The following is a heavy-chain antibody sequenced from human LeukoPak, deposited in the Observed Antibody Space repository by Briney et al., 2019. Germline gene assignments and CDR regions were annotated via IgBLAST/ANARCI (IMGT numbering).Heavy chain of an antibody. V-gene: IGHV3-53*01. Sequence: ETLSLTCAVYGGSFSGYYWSWIRQPPGKGLEWVSVIYSGGSTYYADSVKGRFTISRDNSKNTLYLQMNSLRAEDTAVYYCAREEYGVDYWGQGTLVTVSS. J-gene: IGHJ4*02. CDR2: IYSGGST. CDR1: GGSFSGYY. CDR3: AREEYGVDY. D-gene: IGHD2/OR15-2a*01.